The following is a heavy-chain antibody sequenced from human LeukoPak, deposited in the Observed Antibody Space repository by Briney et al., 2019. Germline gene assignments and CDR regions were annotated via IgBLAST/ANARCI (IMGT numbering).Heavy chain of an antibody. CDR1: GYSFTNYD. CDR3: AREDVYDIGSNDY. Sequence: ASVKVSCKASGYSFTNYDINWVRQATGQGLEWMGWMNPNSGITAYAQKFQGRVTITRNTSISTAYMELSSLRSEDTAVYYCAREDVYDIGSNDYWGQGTLVTVSS. CDR2: MNPNSGIT. D-gene: IGHD3-22*01. V-gene: IGHV1-8*03. J-gene: IGHJ4*02.